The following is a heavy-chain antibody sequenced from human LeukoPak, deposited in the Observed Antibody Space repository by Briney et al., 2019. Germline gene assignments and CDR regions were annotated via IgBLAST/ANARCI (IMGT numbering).Heavy chain of an antibody. CDR2: IYWDDDK. D-gene: IGHD5-24*01. V-gene: IGHV2-5*02. CDR1: GFSLSASGMV. CDR3: ARIRREMTTTKYFFDY. J-gene: IGHJ4*02. Sequence: SGPTLVKPTQTLTLTCTFSGFSLSASGMVVGWIRQPPGKALEWLALIYWDDDKRFNPSLKSRLTITKDTSKDQVVLTMTNIDPVDTATYYCARIRREMTTTKYFFDYWGQGTLVTVSS.